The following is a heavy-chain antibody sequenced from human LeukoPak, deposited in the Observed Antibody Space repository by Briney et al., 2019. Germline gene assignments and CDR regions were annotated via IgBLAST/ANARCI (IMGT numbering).Heavy chain of an antibody. J-gene: IGHJ2*01. D-gene: IGHD2-21*02. CDR2: IRYSGST. CDR1: GVAINGGSASTHY. CDR3: ARRLTYCGGDCYRGYFDL. Sequence: SETLSLTCIVSGVAINGGSASTHYWSWFRQPPGKGLEWIGYIRYSGSTDYNPSLKSRVTMSVDTSENQFSLKLSSVTAADTAIYYCARRLTYCGGDCYRGYFDLWGRGTLVTVSS. V-gene: IGHV4-59*02.